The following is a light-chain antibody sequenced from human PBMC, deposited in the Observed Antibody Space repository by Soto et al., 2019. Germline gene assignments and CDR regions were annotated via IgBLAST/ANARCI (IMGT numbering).Light chain of an antibody. CDR3: SSFTGFSTV. CDR2: EVT. Sequence: QSALTRPPSAPGSPGQSVTISCTGTSSDIGASNFVSWYQQHPGKAPKLVIYEVTKRPSGVPDRFSGSKFGNTASLTVSGLQTEDEADYYCSSFTGFSTVFGSGTKVTVL. CDR1: SSDIGASNF. J-gene: IGLJ1*01. V-gene: IGLV2-8*01.